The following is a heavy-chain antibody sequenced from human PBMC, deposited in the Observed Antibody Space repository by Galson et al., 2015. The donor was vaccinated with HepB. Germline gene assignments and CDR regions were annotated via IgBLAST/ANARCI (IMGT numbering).Heavy chain of an antibody. D-gene: IGHD4-17*01. J-gene: IGHJ6*02. CDR3: ARPSTTVTTLNYGMDV. Sequence: QSGAEVKKPGESLRISCKGSGYSFTSYWISWVRQMPGKGLEWMGRIDPSDSYTNYSPSFQGHVTISADKSISTAYLQWSSLKASDTAMYYCARPSTTVTTLNYGMDVWGQGTTVTVSS. V-gene: IGHV5-10-1*01. CDR2: IDPSDSYT. CDR1: GYSFTSYW.